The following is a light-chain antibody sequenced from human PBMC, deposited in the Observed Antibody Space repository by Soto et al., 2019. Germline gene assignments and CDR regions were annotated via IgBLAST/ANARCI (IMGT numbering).Light chain of an antibody. CDR3: CSYARSSSNV. V-gene: IGLV2-23*01. CDR1: SSDVGSYNL. Sequence: QSALTKPASVSGSPGQSITISCTGTSSDVGSYNLVSWYQQHPDKAPKLMIYEGSKRPSGVSNRFSGSKSGNTASLTISGLQAEDEADYYCCSYARSSSNVFGTGTKLTVL. J-gene: IGLJ1*01. CDR2: EGS.